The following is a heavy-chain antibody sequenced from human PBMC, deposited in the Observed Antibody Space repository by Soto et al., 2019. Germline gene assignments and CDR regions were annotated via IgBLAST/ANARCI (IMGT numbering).Heavy chain of an antibody. Sequence: EVQLVESGGGLVQPGGSLRLSCAASGFTFSSYWMHWVRQAPGKGLVWVSRINSDGSSTSYADSVKGRFTISRDNAKNTRYLQMNSLRAEDTAVYYCARPTVTHYYYYGMDVWGQGTTVTVSS. V-gene: IGHV3-74*01. J-gene: IGHJ6*02. CDR2: INSDGSST. D-gene: IGHD4-4*01. CDR1: GFTFSSYW. CDR3: ARPTVTHYYYYGMDV.